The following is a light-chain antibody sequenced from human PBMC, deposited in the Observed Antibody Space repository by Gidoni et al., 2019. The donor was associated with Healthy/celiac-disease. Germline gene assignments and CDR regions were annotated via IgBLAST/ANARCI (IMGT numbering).Light chain of an antibody. CDR2: DAS. CDR1: QSISSW. CDR3: QHSGT. V-gene: IGKV1-5*01. Sequence: DIQMTQSPSTLSASVGDRVTITCRASQSISSWLAWYQQKPGKAPKLLIYDASSLESGVPSRFSGSGSGTEFTLTISSLQPDDFATYYCQHSGTFGQGTQVEIK. J-gene: IGKJ1*01.